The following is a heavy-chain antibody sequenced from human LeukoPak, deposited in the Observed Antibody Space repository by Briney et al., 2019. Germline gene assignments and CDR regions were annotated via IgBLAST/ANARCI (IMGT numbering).Heavy chain of an antibody. CDR3: ARDISSRWFFL. CDR1: GGSISSSSYY. CDR2: IYYSGST. V-gene: IGHV4-39*07. Sequence: TPETLSLTCTVSGGSISSSSYYWGWIRQPPGKGLEWIGSIYYSGSTFYNPSLKSRVTISLDTSKNQFSLKLSSVTAADTAVYYCARDISSRWFFLWGQGTLVTVSS. D-gene: IGHD2-2*01. J-gene: IGHJ5*02.